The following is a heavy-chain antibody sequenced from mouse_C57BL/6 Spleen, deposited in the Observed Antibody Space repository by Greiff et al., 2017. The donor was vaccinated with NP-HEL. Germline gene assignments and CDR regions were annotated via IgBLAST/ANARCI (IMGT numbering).Heavy chain of an antibody. Sequence: EVQRVESGGGLVQPGGSMKLSCAASGFTFSDAWMDWVRQSPEKGLEWVAEIRNKANNHATYYAESVKGRFTISRDDSKSSVYLQMNSLRAEDTGIYYCTRRGNYLYYFDYWGQGTTLTVSS. D-gene: IGHD2-1*01. CDR1: GFTFSDAW. J-gene: IGHJ2*01. CDR3: TRRGNYLYYFDY. CDR2: IRNKANNHAT. V-gene: IGHV6-6*01.